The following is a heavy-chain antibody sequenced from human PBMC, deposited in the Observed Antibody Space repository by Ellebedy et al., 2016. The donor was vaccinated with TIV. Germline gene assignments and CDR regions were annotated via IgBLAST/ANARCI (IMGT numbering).Heavy chain of an antibody. V-gene: IGHV3-48*01. CDR2: ISRSTTNI. CDR3: ARDPVDTSMVKIYFDY. CDR1: GFTFSSYS. J-gene: IGHJ4*02. Sequence: GGFLRLSCAGSGFTFSSYSINWVRQAPGKGLEWVAYISRSTTNIYYADSVRGRLTISRDNAKNSLYLQMNSLRAEDTAVYYCARDPVDTSMVKIYFDYWGQGTLVSVSS. D-gene: IGHD5-18*01.